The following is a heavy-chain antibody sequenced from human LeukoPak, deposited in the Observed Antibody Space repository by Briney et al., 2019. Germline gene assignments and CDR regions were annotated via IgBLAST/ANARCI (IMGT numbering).Heavy chain of an antibody. Sequence: GGSLRLSCAASGFTFNTYCMRWVRQAPGKGPEWVANIKQDGNNKYYLGSVRGRFTITRDNSENSLYLQMNSLRVEDTAVYYLARDKQVGATYFDYWGQGSLVTVS. D-gene: IGHD1-26*01. J-gene: IGHJ4*02. CDR3: ARDKQVGATYFDY. V-gene: IGHV3-7*01. CDR2: IKQDGNNK. CDR1: GFTFNTYC.